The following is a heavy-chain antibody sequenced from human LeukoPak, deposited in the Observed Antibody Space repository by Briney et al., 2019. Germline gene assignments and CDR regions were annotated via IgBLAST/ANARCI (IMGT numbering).Heavy chain of an antibody. CDR3: ARGARDFWSGYYSWGYYYYYYMDV. V-gene: IGHV4-59*11. CDR2: IYYSGST. Sequence: PSETLSLTCTVSGGSISSHYWSWIRQPPGKGLEWIGYIYYSGSTNYNPSLKSRVTISVDTSKNQFSLKLSSVTAADTAVYYCARGARDFWSGYYSWGYYYYYYMDVWGKGTTVTVSS. D-gene: IGHD3-3*01. CDR1: GGSISSHY. J-gene: IGHJ6*03.